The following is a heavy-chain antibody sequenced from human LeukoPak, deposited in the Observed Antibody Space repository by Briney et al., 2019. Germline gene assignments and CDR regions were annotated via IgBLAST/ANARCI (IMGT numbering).Heavy chain of an antibody. J-gene: IGHJ4*02. CDR3: ARDGSWSSISYSDY. CDR1: GYTFTGCY. Sequence: DSVEVSCKASGYTFTGCYIHWVRQAPGQGLEWMGWINPNSGDTKYEQRFQGRVTMTRDTSISTAYMELTRLRSIDAAVYFCARDGSWSSISYSDYWGQGTLVTVSS. D-gene: IGHD2-2*01. CDR2: INPNSGDT. V-gene: IGHV1-2*02.